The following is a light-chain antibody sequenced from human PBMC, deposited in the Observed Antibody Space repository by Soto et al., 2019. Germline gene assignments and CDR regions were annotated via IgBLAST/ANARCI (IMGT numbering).Light chain of an antibody. CDR2: GAS. CDR1: QSVSSSY. CDR3: QQYGSSLLWT. J-gene: IGKJ1*01. V-gene: IGKV3-20*01. Sequence: EIVLTQSPGTLSLSPGERATLSCRASQSVSSSYLAWYQQKPGQAPRLLIYGASSRATGIPDRFSGSGCGTDFTITISRLEPEDFAVYYCQQYGSSLLWTFGQGTKVEI.